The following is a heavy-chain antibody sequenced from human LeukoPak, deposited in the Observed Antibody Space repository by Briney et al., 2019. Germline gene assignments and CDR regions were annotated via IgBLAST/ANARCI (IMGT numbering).Heavy chain of an antibody. CDR2: SYSAGAT. D-gene: IGHD3-3*02. CDR3: ARGASRISWPGIDY. V-gene: IGHV3-53*01. J-gene: IGHJ4*02. Sequence: GGSLTLSCAASGFTVSSNLMTWVRQSPGRGLEWLSSSYSAGATYYADSVKGRFTISRDHSNNSVSLQMTNLRVEDTAIYYCARGASRISWPGIDYWGQGTLVTVSS. CDR1: GFTVSSNL.